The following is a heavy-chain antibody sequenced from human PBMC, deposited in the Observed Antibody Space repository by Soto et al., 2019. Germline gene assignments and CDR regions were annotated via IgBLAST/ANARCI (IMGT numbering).Heavy chain of an antibody. V-gene: IGHV1-69*01. CDR3: ARVRPTDYVGNYNNGMDV. CDR2: IIPVFHTA. Sequence: QVQLVQSGAEVKKPGSSVKVSCKASGGTLNYDAFTWVRQAPGQGLEWMGGIIPVFHTANYAQKFQGRVTITADESTRIVYVEVKSLRSDDTAVYYCARVRPTDYVGNYNNGMDVWGQGTTVTVSS. J-gene: IGHJ6*02. CDR1: GGTLNYDA. D-gene: IGHD4-17*01.